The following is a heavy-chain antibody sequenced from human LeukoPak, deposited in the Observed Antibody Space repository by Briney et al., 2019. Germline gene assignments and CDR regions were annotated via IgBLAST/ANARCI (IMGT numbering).Heavy chain of an antibody. V-gene: IGHV3-23*01. D-gene: IGHD6-19*01. Sequence: GGSLRLXCAASGFTFISYARYAMSWVRQAPGKGLEWVSGISGSVDSTYYADSVKGRFTISRDNSKNTLYLQMNSLRAEDTALYYCAKDAEQWLIRSFDYWGQGTLVTVSS. J-gene: IGHJ4*02. CDR2: ISGSVDST. CDR3: AKDAEQWLIRSFDY. CDR1: GFTFISYARYA.